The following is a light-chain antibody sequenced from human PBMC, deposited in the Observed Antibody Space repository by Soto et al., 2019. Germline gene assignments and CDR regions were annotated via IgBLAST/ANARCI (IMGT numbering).Light chain of an antibody. CDR2: GAS. J-gene: IGKJ1*01. V-gene: IGKV3-20*01. CDR3: QQYGSSSWT. CDR1: QSVSSSY. Sequence: EIVLTQSPGALSLSPGDRATLSCRASQSVSSSYLAWYQQKPGQAPRLLIYGASSRATGIPDRFSGSGSGTDFTLTISRLEPEDFAVYYCQQYGSSSWTFGQGTKV.